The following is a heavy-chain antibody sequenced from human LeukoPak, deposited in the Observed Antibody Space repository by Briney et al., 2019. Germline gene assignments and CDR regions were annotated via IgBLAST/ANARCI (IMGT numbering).Heavy chain of an antibody. CDR3: ASDQYLRPSVSYFDY. V-gene: IGHV3-21*01. D-gene: IGHD2-2*01. CDR1: GFTFSSYS. Sequence: PGGSLRLSCAASGFTFSSYSMNWVRQAPGKGLEWVSSISSSSSYIYYADSVKGRFTISRDNAKNSLYLQMNSLRAEDTAVYYCASDQYLRPSVSYFDYWGQGTLVTVSS. J-gene: IGHJ4*02. CDR2: ISSSSSYI.